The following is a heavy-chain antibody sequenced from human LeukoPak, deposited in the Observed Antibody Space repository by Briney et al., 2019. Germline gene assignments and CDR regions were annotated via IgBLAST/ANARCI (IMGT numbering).Heavy chain of an antibody. CDR2: MNPNSGNT. J-gene: IGHJ6*02. CDR3: ARIFHGYDFWSGYVYYYGMDV. Sequence: GASVKVSCKASGYTFTSYDINWVRQATGQGLEWMGWMNPNSGNTGYAQKFQGRVTMTRNTPISTAYMELSSLRSEDTAVYYCARIFHGYDFWSGYVYYYGMDVWGQGTTVTVSS. CDR1: GYTFTSYD. D-gene: IGHD3-3*01. V-gene: IGHV1-8*01.